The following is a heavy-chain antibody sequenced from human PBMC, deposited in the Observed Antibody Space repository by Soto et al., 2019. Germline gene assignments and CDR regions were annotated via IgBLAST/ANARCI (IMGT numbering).Heavy chain of an antibody. V-gene: IGHV4-59*01. D-gene: IGHD5-18*01. CDR3: ARPRATPDGYSYSCWDNWFYP. CDR2: IYYSGST. J-gene: IGHJ5*02. Sequence: QVQLQESGPGLVKPSETLSLTCTVSGGSISSYYWSWIRQPPGKGLEWIGYIYYSGSTNYNPSLKSRVTISVDTSKNQFSLKVRSVTAADTAVYYCARPRATPDGYSYSCWDNWFYPWGQGTLVTVSS. CDR1: GGSISSYY.